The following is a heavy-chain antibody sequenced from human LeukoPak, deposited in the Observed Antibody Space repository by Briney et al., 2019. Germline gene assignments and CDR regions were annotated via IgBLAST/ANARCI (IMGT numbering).Heavy chain of an antibody. Sequence: SETLSLTCTVSGGSISSSSYYWGWIRQPPGKGLEWIGGIYYSGSTYYNPSLKNRVTISVDTSKNQFSLKLSSVTAADTAVYYCARHQRGRIAAAGYFDYWGQGTLVTVSS. J-gene: IGHJ4*02. CDR3: ARHQRGRIAAAGYFDY. CDR1: GGSISSSSYY. CDR2: IYYSGST. V-gene: IGHV4-39*01. D-gene: IGHD6-13*01.